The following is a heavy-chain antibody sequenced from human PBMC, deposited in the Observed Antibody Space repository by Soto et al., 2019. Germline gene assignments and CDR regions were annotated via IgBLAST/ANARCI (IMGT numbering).Heavy chain of an antibody. CDR1: GTSIAGSSY. D-gene: IGHD2-8*02. CDR2: FSLSGTT. Sequence: SETLSLTCSVSGTSIAGSSYWSWIRQPAGKGLEWIGRFSLSGTTNYSPSLRSRVTMSADVSKNQFSLRLTSVTAADTALYYCARGMTPPGAPAWYYFDSWGQGTLVTVS. CDR3: ARGMTPPGAPAWYYFDS. J-gene: IGHJ4*02. V-gene: IGHV4-4*07.